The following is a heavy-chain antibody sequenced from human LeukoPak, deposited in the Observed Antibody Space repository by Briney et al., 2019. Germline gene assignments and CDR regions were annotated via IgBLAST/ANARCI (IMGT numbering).Heavy chain of an antibody. D-gene: IGHD2-2*01. CDR3: ARDYPACSSTSCYYYYGMDV. V-gene: IGHV1-69*04. CDR2: IIPILGIA. Sequence: SVKVSCKASGGTFSSYAISWVRQAPGQGLEWMGRIIPILGIANYAQKFQGRVTITADKSTSTAYMELSSLRSEDTAVYYCARDYPACSSTSCYYYYGMDVWGQGTTVTVSS. CDR1: GGTFSSYA. J-gene: IGHJ6*02.